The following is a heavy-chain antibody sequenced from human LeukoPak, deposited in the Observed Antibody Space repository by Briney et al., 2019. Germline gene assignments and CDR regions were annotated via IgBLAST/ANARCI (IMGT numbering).Heavy chain of an antibody. Sequence: SETLSLTCADYGGSFSGYYWSWIRQPPGKGLYWIGEINHSGSTNYNPSLKSRVTISVDTSKNQFSLKLSSVTAADTAVYYCARVRRSSGWYYLYFDYWGQGTLVTVSS. CDR2: INHSGST. D-gene: IGHD6-19*01. J-gene: IGHJ4*02. CDR3: ARVRRSSGWYYLYFDY. V-gene: IGHV4-34*01. CDR1: GGSFSGYY.